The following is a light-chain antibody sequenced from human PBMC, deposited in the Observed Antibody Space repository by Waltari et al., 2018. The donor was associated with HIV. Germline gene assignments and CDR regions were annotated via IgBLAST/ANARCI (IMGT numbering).Light chain of an antibody. J-gene: IGLJ2*01. Sequence: SSELTQDPAVSVALGQTVKIAFLGDSLREHYVSWYRLRPGRAPQLLLYGKNSRPSGIPDRFSASSSGNRAFLTITGARAEDEADYYCACWDRSGDYILFGGGTSLTGL. CDR3: ACWDRSGDYIL. V-gene: IGLV3-19*01. CDR1: SLREHY. CDR2: GKN.